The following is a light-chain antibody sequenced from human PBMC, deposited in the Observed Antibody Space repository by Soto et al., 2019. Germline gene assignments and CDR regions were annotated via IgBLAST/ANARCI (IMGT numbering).Light chain of an antibody. CDR3: QQYNSF. V-gene: IGKV1-5*01. CDR1: QNIRTW. CDR2: DAS. Sequence: DFQMTQSPSPLSASVGDRVTITCRASQNIRTWLAWYQQKPGKAPMLLIYDASTLETGVPSRFSGNGSGTEFTLTISSLQPDDFATYYCQQYNSFVGGGTKVEIK. J-gene: IGKJ4*01.